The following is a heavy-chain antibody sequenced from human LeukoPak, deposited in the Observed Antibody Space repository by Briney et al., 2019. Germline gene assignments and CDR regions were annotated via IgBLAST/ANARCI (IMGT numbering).Heavy chain of an antibody. CDR2: INHN. Sequence: NPSETLSLTCAVYGASFSDFHWTWIRQSPGKGLEWSGEINHNNYNPSLKSRVTISLDTSKNQISLNLTSVTAADTAVYYCARGRRAFYQTRGNRFYYYMDVWGKGTTVIVSS. J-gene: IGHJ6*03. CDR3: ARGRRAFYQTRGNRFYYYMDV. CDR1: GASFSDFH. V-gene: IGHV4-34*01. D-gene: IGHD2/OR15-2a*01.